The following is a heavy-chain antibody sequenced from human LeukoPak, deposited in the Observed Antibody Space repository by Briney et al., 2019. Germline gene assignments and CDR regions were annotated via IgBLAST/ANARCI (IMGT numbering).Heavy chain of an antibody. CDR2: IYYSGST. V-gene: IGHV4-59*01. Sequence: SETLSLTCAVYGGSFSGYYWSWIRQPPGKGLEWIGYIYYSGSTNYNPSLKSRVTISVDTSKNQFSLKLSSVTAADTAVYYCARWWELLDYFDYWGQGTLVTVSS. J-gene: IGHJ4*02. CDR1: GGSFSGYY. D-gene: IGHD1-26*01. CDR3: ARWWELLDYFDY.